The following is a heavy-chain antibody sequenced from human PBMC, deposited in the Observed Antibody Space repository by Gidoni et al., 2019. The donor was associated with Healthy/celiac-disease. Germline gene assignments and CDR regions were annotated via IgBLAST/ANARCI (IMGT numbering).Heavy chain of an antibody. D-gene: IGHD1-7*01. CDR2: IRYDGSNK. Sequence: QVQLVESGGGVVQPGGSLRLSWSASGLHFGRYGMHWVRQAPGKGLEWVAFIRYDGSNKDYGESVKGRFTISRDNSKNTLYLQMNSLRAEDTAVYYCANGLSGTNESWGQGTLVTVSS. CDR3: ANGLSGTNES. CDR1: GLHFGRYG. V-gene: IGHV3-30*02. J-gene: IGHJ4*02.